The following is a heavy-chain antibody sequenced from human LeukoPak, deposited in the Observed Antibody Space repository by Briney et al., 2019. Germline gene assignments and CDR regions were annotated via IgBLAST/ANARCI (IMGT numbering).Heavy chain of an antibody. D-gene: IGHD3-22*01. J-gene: IGHJ4*02. CDR3: AKAMETYYYDTSGYYFDY. CDR2: INWNSGST. V-gene: IGHV3-9*01. CDR1: GFTFDDHA. Sequence: GRSLRLSCAASGFTFDDHAMHWVRQAPGKGLEWVSGINWNSGSTGYADSVKGRFTISRDNAKNSLSPQINSLRAEDTALYYCAKAMETYYYDTSGYYFDYWGQGTLVTVSS.